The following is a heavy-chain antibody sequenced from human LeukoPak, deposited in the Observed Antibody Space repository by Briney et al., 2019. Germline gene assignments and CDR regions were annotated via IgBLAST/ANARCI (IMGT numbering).Heavy chain of an antibody. Sequence: PSETLSLTCTVSGGSISSYYWSWIRQPPGKGLEWIGYIYYSGSTNYNPSLKSRVTISVDTSKNQFSLKLSSVTAADTAVYYCARDLGTGTTAWGQGTLVTVSS. J-gene: IGHJ5*02. V-gene: IGHV4-59*01. CDR2: IYYSGST. CDR3: ARDLGTGTTA. CDR1: GGSISSYY. D-gene: IGHD1-1*01.